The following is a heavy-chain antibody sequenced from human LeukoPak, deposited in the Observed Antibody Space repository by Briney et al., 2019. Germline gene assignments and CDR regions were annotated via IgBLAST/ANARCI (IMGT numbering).Heavy chain of an antibody. Sequence: GGSLRLSCAASGFTFSTYWMHWVCQAPGKGLVWVSRIKSDGSSTSYADSVKGRFTISRDNARNTLFLQMNSLRAEDTAVYYCARYYYDSSRGAYWGQGTLVTVSS. V-gene: IGHV3-74*01. CDR1: GFTFSTYW. D-gene: IGHD3-22*01. CDR3: ARYYYDSSRGAY. J-gene: IGHJ4*02. CDR2: IKSDGSST.